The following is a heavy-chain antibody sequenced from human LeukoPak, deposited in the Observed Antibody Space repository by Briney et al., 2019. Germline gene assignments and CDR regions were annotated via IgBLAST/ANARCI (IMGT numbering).Heavy chain of an antibody. CDR1: GYTFTSYG. CDR3: ARWGKLPAATMGPGYYYYGMDV. J-gene: IGHJ6*02. V-gene: IGHV1-18*01. Sequence: ASVKVSCKASGYTFTSYGISWVRQAPGQGLEWMGWISAYNGNTNYAQKLQGRVTMTTDTSTSTAYMELRSLRSDDTAVYYCARWGKLPAATMGPGYYYYGMDVWGQGTTVTVSS. D-gene: IGHD2-2*01. CDR2: ISAYNGNT.